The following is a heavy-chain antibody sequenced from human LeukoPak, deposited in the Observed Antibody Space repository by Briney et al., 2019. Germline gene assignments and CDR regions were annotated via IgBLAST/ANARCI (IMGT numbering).Heavy chain of an antibody. V-gene: IGHV3-7*01. CDR2: IKQDGSEK. CDR3: ARQWLVRANWFDP. CDR1: GFTFSSYW. J-gene: IGHJ5*02. Sequence: GGSLRLSCAASGFTFSSYWMSWVRQAPGKGLEWVANIKQDGSEKYYVDSVEGRFTTSRDNAKNSLYLQMNSLRAEDTAVYYCARQWLVRANWFDPWGQGTLVTVSS. D-gene: IGHD6-19*01.